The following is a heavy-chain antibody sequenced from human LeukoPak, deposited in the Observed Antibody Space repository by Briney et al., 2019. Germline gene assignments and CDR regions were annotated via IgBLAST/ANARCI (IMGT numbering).Heavy chain of an antibody. CDR1: GFTFSGSA. J-gene: IGHJ3*02. V-gene: IGHV3-73*01. D-gene: IGHD2-21*02. CDR3: RAYCGGDRYLPHDAFDI. Sequence: GGSLRLSCAASGFTFSGSAMHWVRQASGKGLEWVGRIRSKANSYATAYAASVKGRFTISRDDSKNTAYLQMNSLKTEDTAVYYCRAYCGGDRYLPHDAFDIWGQGTMVTVSS. CDR2: IRSKANSYAT.